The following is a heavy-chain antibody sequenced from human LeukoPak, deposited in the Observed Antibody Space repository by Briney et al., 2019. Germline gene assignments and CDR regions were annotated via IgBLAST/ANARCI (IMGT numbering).Heavy chain of an antibody. CDR2: INHSGST. V-gene: IGHV4-34*01. CDR1: GGSFSGYY. J-gene: IGHJ4*02. Sequence: SETLSLTCAVYGGSFSGYYWSWIRQPPGKGLEWIGEINHSGSTNYNPSLKSRVTISVDTSKNQFSLKLSSVTAADTAVYYCARGGPTTTYYYDSSGYYYDYWGQGILVTVSS. D-gene: IGHD3-22*01. CDR3: ARGGPTTTYYYDSSGYYYDY.